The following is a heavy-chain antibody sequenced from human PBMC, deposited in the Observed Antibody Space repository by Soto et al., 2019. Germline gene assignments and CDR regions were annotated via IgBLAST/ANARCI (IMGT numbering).Heavy chain of an antibody. V-gene: IGHV5-51*01. J-gene: IGHJ6*02. CDR1: GFSFSRYT. Sequence: PGESLKLSCVGSGFSFSRYTVGWVRQVPGKGLEWMGVIHPGDSDTRYSPSFQGQVTISADKSISTAYLQWSSLKASDTAMYYCTLSYGDSYYYYYGMDVWGQGTTVTVSS. D-gene: IGHD4-17*01. CDR3: TLSYGDSYYYYYGMDV. CDR2: IHPGDSDT.